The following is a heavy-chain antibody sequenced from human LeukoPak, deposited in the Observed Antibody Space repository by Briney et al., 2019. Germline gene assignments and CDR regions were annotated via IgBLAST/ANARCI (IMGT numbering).Heavy chain of an antibody. CDR2: VSSSGSTI. V-gene: IGHV3-48*03. J-gene: IGHJ6*02. CDR3: ARGGFVIDVMVL. Sequence: PGGTLRLTCAASGFTFSSFDVNWVRQAPGKGLEWVSYVSSSGSTIYYADSVKGRFTISRDNAKNSLYLQMNGLRAEDTAVYYWARGGFVIDVMVLWGQGTTVTVSS. CDR1: GFTFSSFD. D-gene: IGHD3-16*02.